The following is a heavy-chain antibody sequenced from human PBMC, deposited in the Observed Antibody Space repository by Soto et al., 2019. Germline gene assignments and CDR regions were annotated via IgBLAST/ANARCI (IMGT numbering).Heavy chain of an antibody. D-gene: IGHD1-26*01. CDR2: ISGGGSST. Sequence: EVQLLESGGGLVQPGGSLRLSCAASGFTFSSYAMSWVRQAPGKGLEWVSAISGGGSSTYYADSVKGRFTISRGNSKYTLYLQMNSLRAEDTAVYYCAKDVPGELRPTCFDPWGQGTLVTVSS. V-gene: IGHV3-23*01. CDR1: GFTFSSYA. CDR3: AKDVPGELRPTCFDP. J-gene: IGHJ5*02.